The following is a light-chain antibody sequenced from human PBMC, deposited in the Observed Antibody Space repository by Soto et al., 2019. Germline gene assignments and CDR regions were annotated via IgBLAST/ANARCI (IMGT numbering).Light chain of an antibody. CDR2: VNSDGSH. CDR1: SGHSSYA. Sequence: QPVLTQSPSASASLGASVKLTCTLSSGHSSYAIAWHQQQPEKGPRYLMKVNSDGSHSKGDGIPDRFSGSSPGAERYLTISSLQSEDEADYYCQTWGTGIHVVFGGGTKLTVL. V-gene: IGLV4-69*01. CDR3: QTWGTGIHVV. J-gene: IGLJ2*01.